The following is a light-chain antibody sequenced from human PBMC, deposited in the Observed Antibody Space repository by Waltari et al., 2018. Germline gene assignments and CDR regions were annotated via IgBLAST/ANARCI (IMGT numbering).Light chain of an antibody. CDR2: GPS. CDR3: QQYNNWPVT. J-gene: IGKJ1*01. V-gene: IGKV3-15*01. CDR1: QSVRSN. Sequence: EKVMTQSPATLSVSPGERATLSCRASQSVRSNLAWYQQKPGQAPRLLIYGPSTRATGIPARFSGSGSGTEFTLTITSLQSEDFAVYYCQQYNNWPVTFGQGTKVEVK.